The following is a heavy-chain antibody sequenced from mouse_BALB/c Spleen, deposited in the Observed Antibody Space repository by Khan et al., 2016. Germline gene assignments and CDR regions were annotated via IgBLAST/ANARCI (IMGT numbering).Heavy chain of an antibody. J-gene: IGHJ2*01. CDR3: APMSVFEGFDY. V-gene: IGHV9-1*02. CDR1: GYIFTNYG. CDR2: INTHTGDP. Sequence: QIQLVQSGPELKKPGETVKISCKASGYIFTNYGMNWVKQAPGKGLKWMGWINTHTGDPAYTDDFKGRFVFSLETSANTAYLQINNLKIEDMATYLCAPMSVFEGFDYWGQGTTLTVSS.